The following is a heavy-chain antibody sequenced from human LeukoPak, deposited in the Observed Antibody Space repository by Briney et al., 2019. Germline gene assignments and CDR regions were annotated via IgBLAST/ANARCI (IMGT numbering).Heavy chain of an antibody. V-gene: IGHV1-2*02. CDR3: ARGAAAGGYYYMDV. CDR1: GYTFTGYY. Sequence: ASVKVSCKASGYTFTGYYMHWVRQAPGQGLEWMGWINPNSGGTNYAQKFQGRVTMTRDTSISTAYMELSRLRSDDTAVYYCARGAAAGGYYYMDVWGQGTLVTVSS. CDR2: INPNSGGT. D-gene: IGHD6-13*01. J-gene: IGHJ6*03.